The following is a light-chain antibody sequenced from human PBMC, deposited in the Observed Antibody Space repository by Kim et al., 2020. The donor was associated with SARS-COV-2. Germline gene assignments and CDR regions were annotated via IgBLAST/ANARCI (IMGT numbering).Light chain of an antibody. Sequence: VALGQTVRITCQGDSLRSYYATWYQQQPGQAPILLIYAKNNRPSGIPDRFSGSSSGNTASVTITGAQAEDEADYYCNSRDTNDNVVFGGGTQLTVL. V-gene: IGLV3-19*01. CDR2: AKN. CDR1: SLRSYY. J-gene: IGLJ2*01. CDR3: NSRDTNDNVV.